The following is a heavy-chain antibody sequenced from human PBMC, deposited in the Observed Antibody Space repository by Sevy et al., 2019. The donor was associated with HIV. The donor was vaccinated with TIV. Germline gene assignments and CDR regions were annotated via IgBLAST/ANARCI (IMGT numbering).Heavy chain of an antibody. CDR2: ISSSNNYI. CDR1: GFTFSSYS. V-gene: IGHV3-21*01. Sequence: GGSLRLSCAASGFTFSSYSMNWVRQAPGKGLEWVSSISSSNNYIYYADSLKGRFIISRDNAKNSLYLQMNSLRAEDTAVYYCARDLREYSSSSKYYFDYWGQGILVTVSS. J-gene: IGHJ4*02. D-gene: IGHD6-6*01. CDR3: ARDLREYSSSSKYYFDY.